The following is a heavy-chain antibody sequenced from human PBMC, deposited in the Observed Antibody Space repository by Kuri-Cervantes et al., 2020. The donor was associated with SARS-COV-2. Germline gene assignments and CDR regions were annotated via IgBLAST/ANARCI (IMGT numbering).Heavy chain of an antibody. D-gene: IGHD4-17*01. CDR3: VKDVGYGDLAFGY. CDR1: GFTFSSYA. V-gene: IGHV3-64D*08. J-gene: IGHJ4*02. Sequence: GGSLRLSCSASGFTFSSYAMHWVRQAPGKGLEYVSAISSNGGSTYYADSVKGRFTISRDNSKNTLYLQMSSLRAEDTAAYYCVKDVGYGDLAFGYWGQGTLVTVSS. CDR2: ISSNGGST.